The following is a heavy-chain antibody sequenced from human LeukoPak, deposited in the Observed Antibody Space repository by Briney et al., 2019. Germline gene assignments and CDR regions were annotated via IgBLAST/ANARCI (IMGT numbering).Heavy chain of an antibody. Sequence: ASVKVSCKASGYTFTSYAMHWVRQAPGQRLEWMGWINAGNGNTKYSQKFQGRVTITADESTSTAYMELSSLRSEDTAVYYCASASIAARYYYDSSGYSPFDYWGQGTLVTVSS. V-gene: IGHV1-3*01. CDR1: GYTFTSYA. J-gene: IGHJ4*02. CDR2: INAGNGNT. D-gene: IGHD3-22*01. CDR3: ASASIAARYYYDSSGYSPFDY.